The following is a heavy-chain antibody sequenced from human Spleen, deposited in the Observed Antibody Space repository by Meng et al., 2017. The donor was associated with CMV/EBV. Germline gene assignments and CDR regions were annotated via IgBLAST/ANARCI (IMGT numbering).Heavy chain of an antibody. V-gene: IGHV3-23*03. D-gene: IGHD1-26*01. J-gene: IGHJ6*02. CDR1: GFAFSTYA. Sequence: GGSLRLSCAASGFAFSTYAMSWVRQAPGKGLEWVSVIYSGGSATYYADSMKGRFTISRDNSKNTLFLQMDSLGAEDMAVYYCAKIGSFTYYYYGMDVWGQGTTVTVSS. CDR2: IYSGGSAT. CDR3: AKIGSFTYYYYGMDV.